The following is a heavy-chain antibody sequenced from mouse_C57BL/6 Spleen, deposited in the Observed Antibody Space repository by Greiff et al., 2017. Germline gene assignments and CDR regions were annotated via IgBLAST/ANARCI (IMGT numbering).Heavy chain of an antibody. D-gene: IGHD1-1*01. Sequence: EVKLVESGGGLVKPGGSLKLSCAASGFTFSDYGMHWVRQAPEKGLEWVAYISSGSSTIYYADTVKGRFTISRDNAKNTLFLQMTSLRSEDTAMYYCARDYGSSPAWFAYWGQGTLVTVSA. CDR2: ISSGSSTI. CDR1: GFTFSDYG. CDR3: ARDYGSSPAWFAY. V-gene: IGHV5-17*01. J-gene: IGHJ3*01.